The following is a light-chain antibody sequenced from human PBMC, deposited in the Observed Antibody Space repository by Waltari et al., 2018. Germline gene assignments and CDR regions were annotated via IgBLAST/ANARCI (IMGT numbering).Light chain of an antibody. V-gene: IGLV2-14*03. Sequence: SALTPPDSVSGSPGQSITIPCSGISSDSRGYEYVSWYQQHSGKAPKVIIYDVNNRPSGVSNRFSGSKSGSSASLTISGLQAEDEADYYCSSFTSSTTGIFGGGTKVTVL. CDR1: SSDSRGYEY. J-gene: IGLJ2*01. CDR2: DVN. CDR3: SSFTSSTTGI.